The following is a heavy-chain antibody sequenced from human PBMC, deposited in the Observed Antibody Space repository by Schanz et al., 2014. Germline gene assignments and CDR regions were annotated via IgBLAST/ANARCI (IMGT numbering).Heavy chain of an antibody. Sequence: DVQLLDSGGGLVQPGGSLRLSCTASGFTFSSYAMSWVRQAPGKGLEWVSAISGSGGSTYYADSVKGRFTISRDNSKNTLFLQMNSLRAEDTAVYYCAKNQYDDVDLSSFYFDFWGQGTLVTVSS. CDR1: GFTFSSYA. CDR2: ISGSGGST. CDR3: AKNQYDDVDLSSFYFDF. V-gene: IGHV3-23*01. J-gene: IGHJ4*02. D-gene: IGHD3-10*02.